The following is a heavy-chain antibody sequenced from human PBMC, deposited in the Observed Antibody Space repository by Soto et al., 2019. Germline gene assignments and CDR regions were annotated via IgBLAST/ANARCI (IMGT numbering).Heavy chain of an antibody. V-gene: IGHV4-34*01. Sequence: SETLSLTCAVYGGSFSGYYWSWIRQPPGKGLEWIGEINHSGSTNYNPSLKSRVTISVDTSKNQFSLKLSSVTAADTAVYYCARATQDIVVVVAATGYFDYWGQGTLVTVSS. CDR1: GGSFSGYY. CDR2: INHSGST. D-gene: IGHD2-15*01. J-gene: IGHJ4*02. CDR3: ARATQDIVVVVAATGYFDY.